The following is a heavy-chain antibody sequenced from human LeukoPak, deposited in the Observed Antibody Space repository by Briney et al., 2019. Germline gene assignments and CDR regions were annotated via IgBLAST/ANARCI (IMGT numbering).Heavy chain of an antibody. CDR2: INHSGST. J-gene: IGHJ3*02. V-gene: IGHV4-34*01. CDR3: AGTYYYGSGSDAFDI. Sequence: SETLSLTCAVYGGSFSGYYWSWIRQPPGKGPEWIGEINHSGSTNYNPSLKSRVTISVDTSKNQFSLKLSSVTAADTAVYYCAGTYYYGSGSDAFDIWGQGTMVTVSS. CDR1: GGSFSGYY. D-gene: IGHD3-10*01.